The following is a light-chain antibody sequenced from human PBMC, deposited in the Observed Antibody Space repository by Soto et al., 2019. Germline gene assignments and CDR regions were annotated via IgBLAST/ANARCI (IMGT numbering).Light chain of an antibody. Sequence: DIQMTQSPSTLSASVGDRVTITCRASQSINNWLAWYQLKPGKAPKLLIYGASSLESGVPSRFSGSGSGTEFTLTISSLQPDDFATYYCQHYTGYFGQGTKLELK. CDR2: GAS. CDR3: QHYTGY. CDR1: QSINNW. V-gene: IGKV1-5*03. J-gene: IGKJ2*01.